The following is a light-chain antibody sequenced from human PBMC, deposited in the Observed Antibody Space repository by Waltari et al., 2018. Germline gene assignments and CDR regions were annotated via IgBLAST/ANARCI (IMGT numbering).Light chain of an antibody. Sequence: DVQMTQSPSSLSASVGDRVTITCRASQDVSNWLAWYQQKPGKAPKLLIYRASNLETGVPSRFIGRGSGTDFTLTITSLQPEDIATYYCQQHNNPPWTFGQGTRVDIK. CDR1: QDVSNW. V-gene: IGKV1-33*01. CDR3: QQHNNPPWT. CDR2: RAS. J-gene: IGKJ1*01.